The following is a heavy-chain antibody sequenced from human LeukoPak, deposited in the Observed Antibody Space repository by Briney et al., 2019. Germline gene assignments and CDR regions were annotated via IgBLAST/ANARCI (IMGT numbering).Heavy chain of an antibody. D-gene: IGHD3-22*01. CDR2: IYYSGST. CDR3: ARAWEDISVDNIDAY. Sequence: PSGTLSLTCTVSGVSISSYYWSWIRQPPWKGLVWIGYIYYSGSTNYNPSLKSRVTISVDTSKNQFSLKLSSVTAADTALYYCARAWEDISVDNIDAYWGQRPLVTVSS. V-gene: IGHV4-59*01. J-gene: IGHJ4*02. CDR1: GVSISSYY.